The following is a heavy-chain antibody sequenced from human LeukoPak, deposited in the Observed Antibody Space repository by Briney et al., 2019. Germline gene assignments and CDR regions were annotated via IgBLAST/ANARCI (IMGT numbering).Heavy chain of an antibody. Sequence: PGGSLRLSCAASGFTFGDYAMHWVRQVPGEGLEWVSLISGDGSMTYYADSVKGRFTISRVNSKNSLYLQLNSLTTEDTAFFYCARGGPYYDGSGPLDAWGKGTTVTVSS. CDR3: ARGGPYYDGSGPLDA. J-gene: IGHJ6*04. D-gene: IGHD3-16*01. CDR2: ISGDGSMT. CDR1: GFTFGDYA. V-gene: IGHV3-43*02.